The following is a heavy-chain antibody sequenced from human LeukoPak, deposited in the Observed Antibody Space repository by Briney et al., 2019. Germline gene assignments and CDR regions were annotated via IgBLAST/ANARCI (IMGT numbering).Heavy chain of an antibody. J-gene: IGHJ4*02. CDR3: ARDLFGEFCDY. CDR1: GFTFSSYA. V-gene: IGHV3-30*04. CDR2: ISYDGSNK. Sequence: GRSPRLSCAASGFTFSSYAMHWVRQAPGKGLEWVAVISYDGSNKYYADSVKGRFTISRDNSKNTLYLQMNSLRAEDTAVYYCARDLFGEFCDYWGQGTLVTVSS. D-gene: IGHD3-10*01.